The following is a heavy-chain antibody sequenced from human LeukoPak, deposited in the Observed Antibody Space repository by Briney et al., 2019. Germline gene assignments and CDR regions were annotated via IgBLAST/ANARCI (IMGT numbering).Heavy chain of an antibody. CDR3: ARAAQQLVLLPSYYFDY. V-gene: IGHV1-69*05. Sequence: SVKVPCKASGGTFSSYAISWVRQAPGQGLEWMGGIIPIFGTANYAQKFQGRVTITTDESTSTAYMELSSLRSEDTAVYYCARAAQQLVLLPSYYFDYWGQGTLVTVSS. CDR1: GGTFSSYA. J-gene: IGHJ4*02. CDR2: IIPIFGTA. D-gene: IGHD6-13*01.